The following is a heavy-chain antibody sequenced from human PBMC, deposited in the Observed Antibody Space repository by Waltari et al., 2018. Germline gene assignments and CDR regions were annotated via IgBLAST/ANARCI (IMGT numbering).Heavy chain of an antibody. CDR2: VYHDGTT. J-gene: IGHJ4*02. CDR1: GYSINSGFY. V-gene: IGHV4-38-2*01. Sequence: QVQLQESGPRLVEPSETLSLTCGVSGYSINSGFYWGWIRQSPGKGLEWIATVYHDGTTFFNPSLKSRVTKSMDTSNNQFSLKLKSVTAADTAVYYCSRQVLGYCTSAACRRLESWGPGTLVTVSS. D-gene: IGHD2-2*03. CDR3: SRQVLGYCTSAACRRLES.